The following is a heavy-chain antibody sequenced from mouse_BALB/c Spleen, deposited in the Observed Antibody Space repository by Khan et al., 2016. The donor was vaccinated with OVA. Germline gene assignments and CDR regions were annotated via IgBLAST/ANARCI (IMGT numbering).Heavy chain of an antibody. J-gene: IGHJ3*01. CDR3: ARLGPGFTS. CDR2: ISYSGST. CDR1: GYSITSDYA. Sequence: EVQLQESGPGLVKPSQSLSLTCTVTGYSITSDYAWNWIRQSPGNKLEWMGYISYSGSTSYNPSLKSRISITRDTSKNQFFLQLNSVTTEDTATYYCARLGPGFTSWGQGTLVTVSA. V-gene: IGHV3-2*02. D-gene: IGHD4-1*01.